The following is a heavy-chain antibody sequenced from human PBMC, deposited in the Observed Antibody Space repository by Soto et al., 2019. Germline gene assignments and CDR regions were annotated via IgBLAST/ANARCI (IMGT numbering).Heavy chain of an antibody. J-gene: IGHJ6*03. Sequence: SETLSLTCTVSGGSISSSSYYWSWIRLLPGKGLEWVGYIYYSGSTSYNPSLRRRVIMSVDTSKRQFSLQLKSVTAADTAIYYCARTVLGPDILADQFVDYYYYMDVWGQGTTVTVSS. CDR1: GGSISSSSYY. D-gene: IGHD3-9*01. CDR3: ARTVLGPDILADQFVDYYYYMDV. CDR2: IYYSGST. V-gene: IGHV4-61*05.